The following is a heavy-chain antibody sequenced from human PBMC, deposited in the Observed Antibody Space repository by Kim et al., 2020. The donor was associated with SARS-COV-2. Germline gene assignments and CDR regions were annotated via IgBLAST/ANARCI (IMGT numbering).Heavy chain of an antibody. D-gene: IGHD3-10*01. CDR2: IYSGGST. J-gene: IGHJ4*02. V-gene: IGHV3-53*01. CDR3: ARDIITMVRGVIISRFDY. CDR1: GFTVSSNY. Sequence: GGSLRLSCAASGFTVSSNYMSWVRQAPGKGLEWVSVIYSGGSTYYADSVKGRFTISRDNSKNTLYLQMNSLRAEDTAVYYCARDIITMVRGVIISRFDYWGQGTLVTVSS.